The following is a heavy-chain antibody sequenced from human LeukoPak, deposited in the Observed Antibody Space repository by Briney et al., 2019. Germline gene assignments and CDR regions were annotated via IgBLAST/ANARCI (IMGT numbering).Heavy chain of an antibody. V-gene: IGHV4-59*01. D-gene: IGHD3-3*01. CDR1: GGSISSYY. J-gene: IGHJ4*02. Sequence: SETLCLTCTVSGGSISSYYWSWIRQPPGKGLEWIGYIYYSGSTNYNPSLKSRVTISVDTSKNQFSLKLSSVTAADTAVYYCARYDFWSGLYFDYWGQGTLVTVSS. CDR3: ARYDFWSGLYFDY. CDR2: IYYSGST.